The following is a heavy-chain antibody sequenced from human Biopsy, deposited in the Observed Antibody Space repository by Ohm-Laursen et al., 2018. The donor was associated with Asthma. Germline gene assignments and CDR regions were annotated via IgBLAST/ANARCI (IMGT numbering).Heavy chain of an antibody. D-gene: IGHD3-3*01. Sequence: SLRLSCAATGFVFRSHAMHWVRQAPGKGLEWVAVVSYDGGVAHYADSMKGRFTVSRDNAKSTLYLQMNRLRTDDTAVYYCAKRRGYSDLTDFDHWGQGTLVTVSS. CDR2: VSYDGGVA. J-gene: IGHJ4*02. CDR3: AKRRGYSDLTDFDH. CDR1: GFVFRSHA. V-gene: IGHV3-30*18.